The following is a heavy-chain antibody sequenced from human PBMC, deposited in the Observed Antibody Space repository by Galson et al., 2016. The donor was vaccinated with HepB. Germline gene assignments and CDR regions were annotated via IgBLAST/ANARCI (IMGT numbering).Heavy chain of an antibody. CDR1: GGTFNSYA. Sequence: SVKVSCKASGGTFNSYALSWVRQAPGQGLGWMGEIIPIFGTANYAQRFQGRVTITADESTSTAYMELSSLRSEDTAVYYCGKVEDGYNRHYYYGMDVWGQGTTVTVAS. J-gene: IGHJ6*02. CDR3: GKVEDGYNRHYYYGMDV. CDR2: IIPIFGTA. D-gene: IGHD5-24*01. V-gene: IGHV1-69*13.